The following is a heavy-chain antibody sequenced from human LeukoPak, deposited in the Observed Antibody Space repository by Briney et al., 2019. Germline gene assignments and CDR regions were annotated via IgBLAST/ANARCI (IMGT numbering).Heavy chain of an antibody. CDR2: ISSNGGKI. CDR1: GFTFSNFY. V-gene: IGHV3-11*01. D-gene: IGHD2-15*01. Sequence: GGSLRLSCAASGFTFSNFYMSWIRQAPGKGLEWVSYISSNGGKIHYVDSVRGRFTISRDNAENSLYLHMSSLRAVDTAVYYCVGDSIISVGGFDFWGQGTQVTVSS. J-gene: IGHJ5*01. CDR3: VGDSIISVGGFDF.